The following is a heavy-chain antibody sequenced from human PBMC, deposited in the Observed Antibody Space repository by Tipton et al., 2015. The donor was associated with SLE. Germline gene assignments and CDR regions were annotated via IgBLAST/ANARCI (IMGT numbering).Heavy chain of an antibody. D-gene: IGHD3-10*01. CDR3: AKWGSGWNDAFDI. Sequence: SLRLPCAASGFSVSSNYMNWVRQAPGKGLEWVSVLFSGGSAFYADSVKGRFTFSRDNSKNILYLQMNNLRAEDTAVYFCAKWGSGWNDAFDIWSQGTMVTVSS. CDR1: GFSVSSNY. CDR2: LFSGGSA. J-gene: IGHJ3*02. V-gene: IGHV3-53*01.